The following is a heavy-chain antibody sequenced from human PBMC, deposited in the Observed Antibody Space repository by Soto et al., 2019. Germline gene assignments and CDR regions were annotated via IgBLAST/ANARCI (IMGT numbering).Heavy chain of an antibody. V-gene: IGHV1-8*01. Sequence: QVQLVQSGAEVKKPGASVKVSCKASGYTFTSYDINWVRQATGQGLEWMGWMNPNSGNTGYAQKFQGRVTMTRNTSXXTXYXXLSSLRSEDTAVYYCARVYSSGWYGVSYYYYGMDVWGQGTTVTVSS. CDR2: MNPNSGNT. CDR1: GYTFTSYD. D-gene: IGHD6-19*01. J-gene: IGHJ6*02. CDR3: ARVYSSGWYGVSYYYYGMDV.